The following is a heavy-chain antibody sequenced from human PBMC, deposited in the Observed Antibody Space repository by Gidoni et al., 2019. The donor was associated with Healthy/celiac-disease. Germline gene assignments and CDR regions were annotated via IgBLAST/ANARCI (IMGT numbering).Heavy chain of an antibody. Sequence: QVQLVQSGAEVKKPGSSVKVSCKASGGTFSSYAISWVRQAPGQGLEWMGGIIPIFGTANYAQKFQGRVTITADESTSTAYMELSSLRSEDTAVYYCARDIRCGGSCYPTFRSLPGGMDVWGQGTTVTVSS. J-gene: IGHJ6*02. D-gene: IGHD2-15*01. CDR2: IIPIFGTA. CDR1: GGTFSSYA. CDR3: ARDIRCGGSCYPTFRSLPGGMDV. V-gene: IGHV1-69*01.